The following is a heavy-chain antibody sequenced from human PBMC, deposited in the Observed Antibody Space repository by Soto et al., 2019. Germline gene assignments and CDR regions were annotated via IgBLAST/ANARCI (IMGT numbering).Heavy chain of an antibody. V-gene: IGHV4-30-4*01. CDR2: IYYSGST. Sequence: TLSLTCTVAGGSISCGDYGWSWIRQPRGKGLEWIGYIYYSGSTYYNPSLKSRVTISVDTSKNQFSLKLSSVTAADTAVYYCARESGTTMIVGSDAFDSWGQGTMVTVSS. CDR3: ARESGTTMIVGSDAFDS. D-gene: IGHD3-22*01. CDR1: GGSISCGDYG. J-gene: IGHJ3*02.